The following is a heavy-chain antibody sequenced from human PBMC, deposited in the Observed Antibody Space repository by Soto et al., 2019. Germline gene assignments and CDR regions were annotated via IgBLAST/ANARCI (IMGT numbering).Heavy chain of an antibody. CDR3: ARVPFTRYSGYAYFYF. CDR1: GYTFTGYY. Sequence: ASVKVSCKASGYTFTGYYMHWVRQAPGQGLEWMGWINPNSGGTNYAQKFQGWVTMTRDTSISTAYMELSRLRSDDTAVYYCARVPFTRYSGYAYFYFWGQGTLVTVSS. D-gene: IGHD5-12*01. V-gene: IGHV1-2*04. J-gene: IGHJ4*02. CDR2: INPNSGGT.